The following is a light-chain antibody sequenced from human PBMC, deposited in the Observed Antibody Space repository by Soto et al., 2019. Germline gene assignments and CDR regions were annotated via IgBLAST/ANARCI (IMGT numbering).Light chain of an antibody. Sequence: QSVLTQPPSVFAAPGQRVTISCSGSSSNIGNNNVSWYQQLPGTAPKLLIYDNNKRPSGIPDRFSGSKSGTSATLGITGLQTGDEADYYCGTWDSSLSAVVFGGGTQLTVL. CDR3: GTWDSSLSAVV. CDR1: SSNIGNNN. CDR2: DNN. V-gene: IGLV1-51*01. J-gene: IGLJ2*01.